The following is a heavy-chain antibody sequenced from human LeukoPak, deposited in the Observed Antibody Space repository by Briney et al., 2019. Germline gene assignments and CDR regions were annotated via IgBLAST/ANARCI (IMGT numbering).Heavy chain of an antibody. Sequence: SETLSLTCTVSGGSISTYYWSWIRQPPGKRLGWIGYIYASGSTNYNPSLKSRVTISVDTSKNQFSLRLSSVADADTAVYFCARATWGFFWFDPWGQGSLVTVSS. CDR2: IYASGST. CDR1: GGSISTYY. CDR3: ARATWGFFWFDP. V-gene: IGHV4-59*01. D-gene: IGHD7-27*01. J-gene: IGHJ5*02.